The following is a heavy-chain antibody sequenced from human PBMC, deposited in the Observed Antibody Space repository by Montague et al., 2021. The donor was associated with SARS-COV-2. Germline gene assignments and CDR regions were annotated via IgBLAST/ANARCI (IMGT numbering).Heavy chain of an antibody. Sequence: SLRLSCAASGFTFSSYWMHWVRQAPGKGLVWVSRINSDGSITKNADSVKGRFTISGDNAKNTLYLQMNSLRAEDTAVYYCARDYYDAHYGMDVWGQGTTVTVSS. CDR3: ARDYYDAHYGMDV. J-gene: IGHJ6*02. V-gene: IGHV3-74*01. CDR1: GFTFSSYW. D-gene: IGHD1-26*01. CDR2: INSDGSIT.